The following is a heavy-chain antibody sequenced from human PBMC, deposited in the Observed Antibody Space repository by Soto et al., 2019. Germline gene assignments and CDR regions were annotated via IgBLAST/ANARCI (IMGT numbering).Heavy chain of an antibody. CDR2: IHYRGKI. CDR3: ARHGNWKYGDDSFDI. CDR1: GGSLSSNDYF. V-gene: IGHV4-39*01. Sequence: QLQLQESGPGLVKPSETLSLTCTISGGSLSSNDYFWGWIRQPPGKGLEWVGTIHYRGKISSSPSLKSRGTISVDTSENQFSLRLSSGTAADTPFYYCARHGNWKYGDDSFDIWGHGTMVTVSS. D-gene: IGHD1-20*01. J-gene: IGHJ3*02.